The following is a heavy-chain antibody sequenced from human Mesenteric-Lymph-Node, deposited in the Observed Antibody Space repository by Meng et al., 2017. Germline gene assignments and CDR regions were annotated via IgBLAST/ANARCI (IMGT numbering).Heavy chain of an antibody. D-gene: IGHD3-9*01. J-gene: IGHJ4*02. CDR1: GYIFTSYD. V-gene: IGHV1-8*01. CDR3: ARFFDPFDY. CDR2: MSPTRGNT. Sequence: HVHLVQSGAEVKKPGAVVRVSCKAFGYIFTSYDINWVRQAPGQGLEWMGWMSPTRGNTGYAQKFQGRVTMTRDTSTSTAYMELRGLRSDDTAVYYCARFFDPFDYWGQGTLVTVSS.